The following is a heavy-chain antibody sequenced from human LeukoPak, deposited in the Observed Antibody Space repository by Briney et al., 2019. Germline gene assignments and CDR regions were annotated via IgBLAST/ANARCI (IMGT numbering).Heavy chain of an antibody. CDR1: GGSISSYY. Sequence: SETLSLTCTVSGGSISSYYWSWIRQPAAKGLEWIGHIYTSGSTNYNPSLKSRVTMSVDTSKKQFSLNLSSVTAADTAVYYCAREGTAMAPNYYYYYMDVWGKGTTVTISS. CDR3: AREGTAMAPNYYYYYMDV. CDR2: IYTSGST. D-gene: IGHD5-18*01. J-gene: IGHJ6*03. V-gene: IGHV4-4*07.